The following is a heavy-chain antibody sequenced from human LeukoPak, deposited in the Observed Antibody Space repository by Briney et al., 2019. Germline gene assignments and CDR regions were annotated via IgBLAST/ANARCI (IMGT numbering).Heavy chain of an antibody. V-gene: IGHV3-33*01. CDR2: IWYDGSNK. Sequence: GKSLRLSCAASRFTFSSYGMHWARQAPGKGLEWVSVIWYDGSNKYYADSVKGRFTISRDNSKNTLYLQMNSLRAEDTAVYYCARDDWGFDHWGQGTQVTVSS. J-gene: IGHJ4*02. CDR1: RFTFSSYG. D-gene: IGHD3-9*01. CDR3: ARDDWGFDH.